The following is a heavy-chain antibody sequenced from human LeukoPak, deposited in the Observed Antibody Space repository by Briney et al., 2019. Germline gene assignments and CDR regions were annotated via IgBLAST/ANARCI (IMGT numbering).Heavy chain of an antibody. D-gene: IGHD5-12*01. CDR3: ARDRPLSGYDFDS. CDR1: GFTFSDYY. Sequence: GGSLRLSCAASGFTFSDYYMSWIRQAPGKGLEWVSYISTSGSTIYYTDSVKGRFTISRDNAKNSLYLQMNSLRAEDTAIYYCARDRPLSGYDFDSWGQGTLVTVSS. J-gene: IGHJ4*02. CDR2: ISTSGSTI. V-gene: IGHV3-11*04.